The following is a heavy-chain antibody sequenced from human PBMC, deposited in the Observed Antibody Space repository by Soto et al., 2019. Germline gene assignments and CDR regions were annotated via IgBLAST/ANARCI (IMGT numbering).Heavy chain of an antibody. Sequence: SETLSLTCAVYGGSFSGYYWSWIRQPPGKELEWIGEINHSGSTNYNPSLKSRVTISVDTSKNQFSLKLSSVTAADTAVYYCAMVRGAPLFDYWGQGTLVTVSS. CDR2: INHSGST. D-gene: IGHD3-10*01. CDR3: AMVRGAPLFDY. J-gene: IGHJ4*02. CDR1: GGSFSGYY. V-gene: IGHV4-34*01.